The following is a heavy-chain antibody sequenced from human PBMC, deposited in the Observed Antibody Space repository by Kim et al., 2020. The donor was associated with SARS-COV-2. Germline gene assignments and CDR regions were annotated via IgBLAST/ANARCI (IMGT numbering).Heavy chain of an antibody. J-gene: IGHJ6*03. CDR3: AKAQGWIAGYYYYMDV. CDR1: GFTFSSYA. Sequence: GGSLRLSCAASGFTFSSYAMSWVRQAPGKGLEWVSTISGSGASTYYADSVKGRFTISRDNSKNTLYLQMNSLRAEDTAVYYCAKAQGWIAGYYYYMDVWGKGTTVTVSS. CDR2: ISGSGAST. V-gene: IGHV3-23*01. D-gene: IGHD2-15*01.